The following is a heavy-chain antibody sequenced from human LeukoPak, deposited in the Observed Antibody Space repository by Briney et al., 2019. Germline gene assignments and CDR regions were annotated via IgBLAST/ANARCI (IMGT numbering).Heavy chain of an antibody. D-gene: IGHD4-23*01. V-gene: IGHV4-59*08. CDR1: GGSISSYY. CDR2: IYYSGST. Sequence: SETLSLTCTVSGGSISSYYWSWIRQPPGKGLEWIGYIYYSGSTNYNPSLKSRVTISVDTSKNQFSLKLSSVTAADTAVYYCARVPYGGNSGNYWGQGTLVTVSS. J-gene: IGHJ4*02. CDR3: ARVPYGGNSGNY.